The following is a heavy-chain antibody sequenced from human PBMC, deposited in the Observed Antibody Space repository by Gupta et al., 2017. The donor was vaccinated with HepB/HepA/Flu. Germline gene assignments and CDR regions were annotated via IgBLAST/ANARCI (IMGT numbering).Heavy chain of an antibody. CDR3: AREHYDILNGLSTLGPLYGMDV. D-gene: IGHD3-9*01. CDR2: INSDGRST. Sequence: EVQLVESGGGLVQPGGSLRLSCAPSGFSFSSYLMHWVRQAPGKGLVWVSRINSDGRSTSYADSVKGRFTIARDNAKNTLYLQMNSLRAEDTAVYYCAREHYDILNGLSTLGPLYGMDVWGQGTTVTVS. V-gene: IGHV3-74*01. CDR1: GFSFSSYL. J-gene: IGHJ6*01.